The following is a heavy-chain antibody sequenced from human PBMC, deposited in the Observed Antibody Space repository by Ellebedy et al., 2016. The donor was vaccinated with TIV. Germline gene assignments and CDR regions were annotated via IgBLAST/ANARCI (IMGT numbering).Heavy chain of an antibody. Sequence: MPSETLSLTCAISGDSVSSNIATWNWIRQSPSRGLEWLGRTYYRSNSNWHYDYAPSVRGRITINPDTSRNQVSLHLSSVTPEDTALYYCAKEADWRGSDHWGQGTPVTVSS. CDR3: AKEADWRGSDH. CDR1: GDSVSSNIAT. V-gene: IGHV6-1*01. J-gene: IGHJ4*02. D-gene: IGHD1-1*01. CDR2: TYYRSNSNWHY.